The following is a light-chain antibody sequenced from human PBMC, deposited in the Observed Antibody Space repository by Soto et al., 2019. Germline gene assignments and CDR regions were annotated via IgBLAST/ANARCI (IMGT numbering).Light chain of an antibody. CDR1: RTDVADGYDY. Sequence: QSALTQPASVSGSPGQSIAISCTGVRTDVADGYDYVSWYQQHPGQAPQLIIYDVSNRPSGVSDRFSGSKSGNTASLTISGLQAEDEAEYYCTSYTSSTRFYVFRTGTKVTVL. CDR3: TSYTSSTRFYV. J-gene: IGLJ1*01. CDR2: DVS. V-gene: IGLV2-14*03.